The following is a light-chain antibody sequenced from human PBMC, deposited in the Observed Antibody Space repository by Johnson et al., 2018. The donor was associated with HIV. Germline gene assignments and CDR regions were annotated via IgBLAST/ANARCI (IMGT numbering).Light chain of an antibody. CDR3: GTWDSSLRVGV. V-gene: IGLV1-51*01. CDR1: SSNIGNNF. CDR2: DNN. Sequence: QSVLTQPPSVSAAPGQKVTISCSGSSSNIGNNFISWYQQLPGSAPKLLIYDNNKRPSGIPDRFSGSKSGTSATLGITGLQPGDEADYYCGTWDSSLRVGVFGTGTKVTVL. J-gene: IGLJ1*01.